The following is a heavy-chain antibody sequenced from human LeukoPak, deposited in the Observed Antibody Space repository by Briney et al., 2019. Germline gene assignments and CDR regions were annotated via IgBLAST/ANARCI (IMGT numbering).Heavy chain of an antibody. CDR2: INPSSGGT. CDR3: ARGHYYDSSGYLRGTYYYYYGMDV. CDR1: GYTFTGYY. D-gene: IGHD3-22*01. J-gene: IGHJ6*02. Sequence: ASVKVSCKASGYTFTGYYIHWVRQAPGQGLEWMGWINPSSGGTNYAQKFQGRVTMTRDTSISTAYMELSRLRSDDTAVYYCARGHYYDSSGYLRGTYYYYYGMDVWGQGTTVTVSS. V-gene: IGHV1-2*02.